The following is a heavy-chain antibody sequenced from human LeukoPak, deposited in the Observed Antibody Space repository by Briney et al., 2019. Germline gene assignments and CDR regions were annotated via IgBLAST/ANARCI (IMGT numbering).Heavy chain of an antibody. CDR3: AKASRGARIAVAGTLDY. D-gene: IGHD6-19*01. CDR1: GFTFSSYG. J-gene: IGHJ4*02. V-gene: IGHV3-30*18. Sequence: GGSLRLSCAASGFTFSSYGMHWVRQAPGKGLEWVAVISYDGSNKYYADSAKGRFTISRDNSKSTLYLQMNSLRAEDTAVYYCAKASRGARIAVAGTLDYWGQGTLVTVSS. CDR2: ISYDGSNK.